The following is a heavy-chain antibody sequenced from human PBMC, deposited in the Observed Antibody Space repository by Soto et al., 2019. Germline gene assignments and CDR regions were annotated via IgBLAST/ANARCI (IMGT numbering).Heavy chain of an antibody. CDR1: GGTFSSYA. D-gene: IGHD3-10*01. V-gene: IGHV1-69*12. Sequence: QVQLVQSGAEVKKPGSSVKVSCKASGGTFSSYAISWVRQAPGQGLEWMGGIIPIFGTANYAQKFQGRVTITADESTSTAYMELSSLRSEDTAVYYCAREDGSGSYRYYAMDVWGQGTTVTVSS. J-gene: IGHJ6*02. CDR3: AREDGSGSYRYYAMDV. CDR2: IIPIFGTA.